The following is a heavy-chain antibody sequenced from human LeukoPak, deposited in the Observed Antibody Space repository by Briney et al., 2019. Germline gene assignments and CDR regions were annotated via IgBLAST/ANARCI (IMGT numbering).Heavy chain of an antibody. CDR3: ATVRDDYFFDY. J-gene: IGHJ4*02. V-gene: IGHV4-31*03. CDR1: GDSISTSGYY. CDR2: IHYIGNT. Sequence: SETLSPTCTVSGDSISTSGYYWSWIRQHPGTGLEWIAYIHYIGNTYYNPSLESRVTMSVDTSSNQFSLNVASVTAADTAIYYCATVRDDYFFDYWGQGILVTVSS. D-gene: IGHD3-3*01.